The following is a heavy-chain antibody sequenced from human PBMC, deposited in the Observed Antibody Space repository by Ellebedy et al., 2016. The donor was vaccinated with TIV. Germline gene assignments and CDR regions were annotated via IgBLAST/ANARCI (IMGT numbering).Heavy chain of an antibody. CDR1: GYTFTSYG. CDR3: AREATTVSYYYYYYGMDV. D-gene: IGHD4-11*01. J-gene: IGHJ6*02. CDR2: ISAYNGNT. Sequence: ASVKVSXXASGYTFTSYGISWVRQAPGQGLEWMGWISAYNGNTNYAQKLQGRVTMTTDTSTSTAYMELRSLRSDDTAVYYCAREATTVSYYYYYYGMDVWGQGTTVTVSS. V-gene: IGHV1-18*01.